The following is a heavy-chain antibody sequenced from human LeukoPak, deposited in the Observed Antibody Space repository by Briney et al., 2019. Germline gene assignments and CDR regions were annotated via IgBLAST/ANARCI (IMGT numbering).Heavy chain of an antibody. CDR3: ARATSGIRDGYNWHFDY. Sequence: GGSLRLSCAASGFTFSSYTMNWVRQAPGKGLEWVSSITSSSIYIYYADSVKGRFTISRDNAKNSLYLQMNSLRAEDTAIYYCARATSGIRDGYNWHFDYWGQGTLVTVSS. J-gene: IGHJ4*02. D-gene: IGHD5-24*01. V-gene: IGHV3-21*01. CDR1: GFTFSSYT. CDR2: ITSSSIYI.